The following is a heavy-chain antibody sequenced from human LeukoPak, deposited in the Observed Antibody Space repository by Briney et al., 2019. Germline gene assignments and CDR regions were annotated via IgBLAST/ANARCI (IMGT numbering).Heavy chain of an antibody. CDR1: GLTVSSSY. D-gene: IGHD3-10*01. V-gene: IGHV3-53*03. Sequence: GGSLRLSCAASGLTVSSSYMSWVRQAPGKGLEWVSIIYNDGSTYYADSVKGRFTISRDNARNLLYLQMKSLRAEDTAVYYCARGGGELRIDNWGQGTLVTVAP. CDR3: ARGGGELRIDN. CDR2: IYNDGST. J-gene: IGHJ4*02.